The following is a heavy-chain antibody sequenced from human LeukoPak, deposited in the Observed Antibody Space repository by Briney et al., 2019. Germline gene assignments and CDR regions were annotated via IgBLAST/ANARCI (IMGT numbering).Heavy chain of an antibody. CDR1: GFTFSGSA. V-gene: IGHV3-73*01. CDR2: IRSKANSYAT. Sequence: GGSLRLSCAASGFTFSGSAMQWVRQASGKELEWVGRIRSKANSYATAYAASVKGRFTISRDDSKNTAYLQMNSLKTEDTAVYYCTRTLAGEVDYWGQGNLVTVSS. CDR3: TRTLAGEVDY. J-gene: IGHJ4*02. D-gene: IGHD6-19*01.